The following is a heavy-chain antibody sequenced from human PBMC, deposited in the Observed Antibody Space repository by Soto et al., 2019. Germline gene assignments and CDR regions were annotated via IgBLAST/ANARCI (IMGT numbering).Heavy chain of an antibody. CDR1: GGSISSYY. CDR3: ARGRDWFDP. Sequence: SVTLSLTCTVAGGSISSYYWSWIRQPPGKGLEWIGYIYYSGSTNYNPSLKSRVTISVDTSKNQFSLKLSSVTAADTAVYYCARGRDWFDPWGQGTLVTVSS. J-gene: IGHJ5*02. V-gene: IGHV4-59*01. CDR2: IYYSGST.